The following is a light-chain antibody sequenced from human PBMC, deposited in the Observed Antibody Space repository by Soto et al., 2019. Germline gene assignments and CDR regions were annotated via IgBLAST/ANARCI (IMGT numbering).Light chain of an antibody. CDR1: QSISSW. CDR2: DAS. CDR3: QQYNSYSRT. V-gene: IGKV1-5*01. J-gene: IGKJ1*01. Sequence: DIQSTQSPSTLSSSVGDRVTITCLCSQSISSWLAWYQQKPGKAPKVLIYDASSLEYGVPSRFSGSGSGTEFTLTIRSLQPDDFATYYCQQYNSYSRTFGQGTKVDIK.